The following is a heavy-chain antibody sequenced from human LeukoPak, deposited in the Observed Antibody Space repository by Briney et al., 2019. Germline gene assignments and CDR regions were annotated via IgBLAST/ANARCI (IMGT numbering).Heavy chain of an antibody. CDR2: IYTRGST. CDR3: TRTSPGVPLES. J-gene: IGHJ4*02. D-gene: IGHD7-27*01. CDR1: GGSINNYY. V-gene: IGHV4-4*07. Sequence: SETLSLTCTVSGGSINNYYWSWIRQPAGKGLEWIGRIYTRGSTNYNPSLKSRVTMSVDTSKNQFSLKLSSVTAADTATYYCTRTSPGVPLESWGPGTQVTVSS.